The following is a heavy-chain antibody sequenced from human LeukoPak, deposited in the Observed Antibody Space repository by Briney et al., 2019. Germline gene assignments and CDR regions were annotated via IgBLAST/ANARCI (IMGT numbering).Heavy chain of an antibody. Sequence: SVKVSCKASGGTFSSYAISWVRQAPGQGLEWMGGIIPIFGTANYAQKFQGRVTITADESTSTAYMELSSLRSDDTAVYYCARAWFGELSSPFDYWGQGTLVTVSS. V-gene: IGHV1-69*13. CDR2: IIPIFGTA. J-gene: IGHJ4*02. CDR3: ARAWFGELSSPFDY. D-gene: IGHD3-10*01. CDR1: GGTFSSYA.